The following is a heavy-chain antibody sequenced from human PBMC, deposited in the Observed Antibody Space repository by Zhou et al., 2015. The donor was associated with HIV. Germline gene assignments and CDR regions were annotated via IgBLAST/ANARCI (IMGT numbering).Heavy chain of an antibody. CDR2: ISAYNGNT. V-gene: IGHV1-18*01. CDR3: ARAALPQNSGYDPGRFDY. D-gene: IGHD5-12*01. Sequence: QVQLVQSGAEVKKPGASVKVSCKASGYTFTSYGISWVRQAPGQGLEWMGWISAYNGNTNYAQKLQGRVTMTTDTSTSTAYMELRSLRSDDTAVYYCARAALPQNSGYDPGRFDYWGQGTLVTVSS. J-gene: IGHJ4*02. CDR1: GYTFTSYG.